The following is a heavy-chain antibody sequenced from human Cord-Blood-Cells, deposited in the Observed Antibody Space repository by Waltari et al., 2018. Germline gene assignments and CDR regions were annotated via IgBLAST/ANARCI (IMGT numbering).Heavy chain of an antibody. CDR1: GGSISSSSYY. CDR3: AGHSAPIWYWQPYTFDI. V-gene: IGHV4-39*01. J-gene: IGHJ3*02. Sequence: QLQLQESGPGLVKPSETLSLTCTVSGGSISSSSYYWGWIRQPPGKGLEWIGIIYYSGSTYYNPCLKSRVPISVDTSKTQFSLKVISVTAADTAVYYCAGHSAPIWYWQPYTFDIWGQGTMVTVSS. D-gene: IGHD2-8*02. CDR2: IYYSGST.